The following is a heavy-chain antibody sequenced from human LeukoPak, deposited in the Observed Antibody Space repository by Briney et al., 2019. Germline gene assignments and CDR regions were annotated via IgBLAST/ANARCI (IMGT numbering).Heavy chain of an antibody. CDR3: ARLGYCSGGSCYTYYGMDV. Sequence: PSETLSLTCTVSGGSISSYYWSWIRQPPGKGLEWIGYIYYSGSTNYNPSLKSRVTISVDTSKNQFSLKLSSVTAADTAVYYCARLGYCSGGSCYTYYGMDVWGQGTTVTVSS. V-gene: IGHV4-59*08. CDR2: IYYSGST. D-gene: IGHD2-15*01. J-gene: IGHJ6*02. CDR1: GGSISSYY.